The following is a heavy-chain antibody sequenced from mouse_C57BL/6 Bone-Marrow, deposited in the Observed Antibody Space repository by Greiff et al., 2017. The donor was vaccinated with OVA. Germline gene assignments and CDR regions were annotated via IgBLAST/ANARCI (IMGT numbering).Heavy chain of an antibody. CDR3: AIRQYQDWFDY. CDR1: GYAFTNYL. Sequence: VQLQQSGAELVRPGTSVKVSCKASGYAFTNYLIQWVKQRPGQGLEWIGVINPGSGGTKYNEKFKGKATLPADKSSSTAYMQLSSLTSEDSAVYYCAIRQYQDWFDYWGQGTLVTVSA. CDR2: INPGSGGT. V-gene: IGHV1-54*01. D-gene: IGHD2-12*01. J-gene: IGHJ3*01.